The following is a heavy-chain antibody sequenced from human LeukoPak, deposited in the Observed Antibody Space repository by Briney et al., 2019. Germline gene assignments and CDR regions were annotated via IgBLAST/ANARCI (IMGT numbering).Heavy chain of an antibody. Sequence: GGSLRLSCAASGFTFSSYAIHWVRQAPGKGLEYVSAISSNGGSTYYANSVKGRFTISRDNSKNTLYLQMGSLRAEDMAVYYCARADTDRRDAFDIWGQGTMVTVSS. CDR1: GFTFSSYA. J-gene: IGHJ3*02. V-gene: IGHV3-64*01. CDR2: ISSNGGST. D-gene: IGHD2-2*02. CDR3: ARADTDRRDAFDI.